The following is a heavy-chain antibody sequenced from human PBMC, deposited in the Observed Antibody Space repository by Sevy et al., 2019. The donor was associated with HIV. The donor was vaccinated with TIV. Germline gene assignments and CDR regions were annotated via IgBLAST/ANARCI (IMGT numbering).Heavy chain of an antibody. Sequence: GGSLRLSCAASGFTFSSYGMHWVRQAPGKGLEWVAFIRYDGNNKYYTGSVKGRFTISRHNSKNTLYLQMNSLRAEDTAVYYCAKGREQGYYYGMDVWGQRTTVTVSS. J-gene: IGHJ6*02. CDR2: IRYDGNNK. D-gene: IGHD1-26*01. V-gene: IGHV3-30*02. CDR1: GFTFSSYG. CDR3: AKGREQGYYYGMDV.